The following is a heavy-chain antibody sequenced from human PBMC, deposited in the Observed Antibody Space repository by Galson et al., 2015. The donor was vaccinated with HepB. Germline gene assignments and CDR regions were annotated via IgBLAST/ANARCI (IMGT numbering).Heavy chain of an antibody. Sequence: RLSCATSGFTFSNYAMYWVRQAPGKGLEWVSGISGSGGSTYYVDSVKGRFTISRDNSKNTLYLQMNSLRGEDTAVYYCARDRQVTTVSNIFDYWGQGTLVTVSS. CDR2: ISGSGGST. D-gene: IGHD4-17*01. CDR1: GFTFSNYA. J-gene: IGHJ4*02. CDR3: ARDRQVTTVSNIFDY. V-gene: IGHV3-23*01.